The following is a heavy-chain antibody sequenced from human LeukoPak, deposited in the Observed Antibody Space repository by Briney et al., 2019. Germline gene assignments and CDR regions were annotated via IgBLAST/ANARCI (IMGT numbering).Heavy chain of an antibody. Sequence: GGTLRLSCTASGFTFSSLAMTWVRQAPGKGLEWVSTIRSNGDTTYNADSVKGRFTISRDNSKNTLYLELNSLRVEDTATFYCAKGQELDDGVFDSWGQGTMVTVSS. CDR3: AKGQELDDGVFDS. CDR2: IRSNGDTT. D-gene: IGHD1-1*01. J-gene: IGHJ4*02. V-gene: IGHV3-23*01. CDR1: GFTFSSLA.